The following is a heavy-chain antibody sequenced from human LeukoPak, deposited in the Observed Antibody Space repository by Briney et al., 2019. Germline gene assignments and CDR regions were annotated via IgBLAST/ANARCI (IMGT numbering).Heavy chain of an antibody. CDR1: GYTFTSHY. Sequence: ASVKVSCKASGYTFTSHYMHWVRQAPEQGLEWMGIINPSGGSTSYAQKFQGRVTMTRDMSTRTDYMELSSLRSDDTAVYYCARDQDIVVVVAAAQFDYWGQGTLVTVSS. D-gene: IGHD2-15*01. V-gene: IGHV1-46*01. J-gene: IGHJ4*02. CDR2: INPSGGST. CDR3: ARDQDIVVVVAAAQFDY.